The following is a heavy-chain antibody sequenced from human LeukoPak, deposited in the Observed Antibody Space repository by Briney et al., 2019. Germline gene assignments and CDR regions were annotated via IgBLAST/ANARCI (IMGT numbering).Heavy chain of an antibody. Sequence: PSETLSLTCTVSGGSISSGSDYWSWIRQPAGKGLECIGRIYTSGSTNYNPSLKSRVTISVDTSKNQFSLKLSSVTAADTAVYYCARAYDSSGYYISYYFDYWGQGTLVTVSS. D-gene: IGHD3-22*01. V-gene: IGHV4-61*02. CDR1: GGSISSGSDY. CDR3: ARAYDSSGYYISYYFDY. J-gene: IGHJ4*02. CDR2: IYTSGST.